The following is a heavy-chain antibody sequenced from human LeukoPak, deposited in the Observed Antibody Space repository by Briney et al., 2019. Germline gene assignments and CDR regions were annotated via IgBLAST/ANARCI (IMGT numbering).Heavy chain of an antibody. V-gene: IGHV4-4*07. CDR3: ARGPGYDFWSGYYTDYYSDY. CDR1: GGSISSYY. D-gene: IGHD3-3*01. J-gene: IGHJ4*02. Sequence: SETLSLTCTVSGGSISSYYWSWIRQPAGKGLEWIGRIYTSGSTNYNPSLKSRVTMSVDTSKNQVSLKLSSVTAADTAVYYCARGPGYDFWSGYYTDYYSDYWGQGTLVTVSS. CDR2: IYTSGST.